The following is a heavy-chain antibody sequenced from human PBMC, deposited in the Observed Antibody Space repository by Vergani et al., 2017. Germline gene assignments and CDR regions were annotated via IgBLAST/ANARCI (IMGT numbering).Heavy chain of an antibody. CDR3: AMIAVAAPLDY. CDR2: IYSGGST. V-gene: IGHV3-66*02. D-gene: IGHD6-19*01. CDR1: GFTVSSNY. J-gene: IGHJ4*02. Sequence: EVQLVESGGGLVQPGGSLRFSCAASGFTVSSNYMSWVRQAPGKGLEWVSVIYSGGSTYYADSVKGRFTISRDNSKNTLYLQMNSLRAEDTAVYYCAMIAVAAPLDYWGQGTLVTVSS.